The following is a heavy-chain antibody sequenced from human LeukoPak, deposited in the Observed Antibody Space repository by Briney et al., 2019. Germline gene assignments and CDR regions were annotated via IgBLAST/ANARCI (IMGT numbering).Heavy chain of an antibody. Sequence: ASVKVSCKASGYTFTSYYMHWVRQASGQGLEWMGIINPSGGSTSYAQKFQGRVTMTRDTSTSTVYMELSSLRSEDTAVYYCARNRLLWFGESNFDYWGQGTLVTVSS. CDR1: GYTFTSYY. CDR2: INPSGGST. J-gene: IGHJ4*02. CDR3: ARNRLLWFGESNFDY. V-gene: IGHV1-46*01. D-gene: IGHD3-10*01.